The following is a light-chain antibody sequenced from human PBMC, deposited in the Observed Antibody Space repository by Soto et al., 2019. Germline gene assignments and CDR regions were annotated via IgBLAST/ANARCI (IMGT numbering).Light chain of an antibody. CDR1: QRVSSY. CDR3: QQRSSWPRT. V-gene: IGKV3-11*01. CDR2: DAS. J-gene: IGKJ4*01. Sequence: EIVLTQSPATLSLSPGERATLSCRASQRVSSYIAWYQQKPGQAPRLLIYDASNRATGIPARFSGSGSGTDFTLTISSLEPEDFAVYYCQQRSSWPRTFGGGTQVEIK.